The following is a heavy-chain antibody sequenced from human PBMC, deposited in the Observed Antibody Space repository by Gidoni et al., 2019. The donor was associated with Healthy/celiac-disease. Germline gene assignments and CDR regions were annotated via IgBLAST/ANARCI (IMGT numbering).Heavy chain of an antibody. CDR3: ARDRVTTGVNYYYGMDV. J-gene: IGHJ6*02. CDR2: IYYSGST. D-gene: IGHD4-4*01. CDR1: GGSISSGGYY. V-gene: IGHV4-31*03. Sequence: QVQLQESGPGLVKPSQTLSLTCTVSGGSISSGGYYWSWIRQHPGKGLEWLGYIYYSGSTYYNPSLKSRVTISVDTSKNQFSLKLSSVTAADTAVYYCARDRVTTGVNYYYGMDVWGQGTTVTVSS.